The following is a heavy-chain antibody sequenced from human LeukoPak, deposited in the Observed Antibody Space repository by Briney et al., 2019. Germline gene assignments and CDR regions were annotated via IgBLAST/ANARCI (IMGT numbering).Heavy chain of an antibody. Sequence: GGSLRLSCAASGFTFSSYAMHWVRQAPGKGLEWVAVISYDGSNKYYADSVKGRFTISRDNSKNTLYLQMNSLRAEDTAVYYCARGARHDYWGQGTLVTVSS. CDR3: ARGARHDY. CDR1: GFTFSSYA. CDR2: ISYDGSNK. D-gene: IGHD6-6*01. V-gene: IGHV3-30-3*01. J-gene: IGHJ4*02.